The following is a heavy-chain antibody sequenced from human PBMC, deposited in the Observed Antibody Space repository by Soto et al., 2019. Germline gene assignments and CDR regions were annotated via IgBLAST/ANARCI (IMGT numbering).Heavy chain of an antibody. CDR1: GFTFSSYA. Sequence: GGSLRLSCAASGFTFSSYAMSWVRQAPGKGLEWVSAISGSGGSTYYADSVKGRFTISRDNSKNTLYLQMNSLRAEDTAVYYCAKVLRYCGGDCYPDAFDIWGQGTMVTVSS. D-gene: IGHD2-21*01. CDR3: AKVLRYCGGDCYPDAFDI. J-gene: IGHJ3*02. CDR2: ISGSGGST. V-gene: IGHV3-23*01.